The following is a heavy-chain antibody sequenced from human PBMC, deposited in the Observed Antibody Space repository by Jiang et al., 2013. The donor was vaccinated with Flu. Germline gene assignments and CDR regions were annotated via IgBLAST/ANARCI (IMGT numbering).Heavy chain of an antibody. D-gene: IGHD3-22*01. Sequence: QLVESGAEVKKPGASVKVSCKASGYTFTSYYMHWVRQAPGQGLEWMGIINPSGGSTSYAQKFQGRVTMTRDTSTSTVYMELSSLRSEDTAVYYCARDHTPRYYYDSSGYYWGFSWGQGTLVTVSS. CDR2: INPSGGST. CDR3: ARDHTPRYYYDSSGYYWGFS. V-gene: IGHV1-46*01. J-gene: IGHJ4*02. CDR1: GYTFTSYY.